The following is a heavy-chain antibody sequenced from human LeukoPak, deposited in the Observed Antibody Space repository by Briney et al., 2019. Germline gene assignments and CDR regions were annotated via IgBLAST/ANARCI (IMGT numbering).Heavy chain of an antibody. CDR1: GGTFISYA. V-gene: IGHV1-69*13. J-gene: IGHJ4*02. Sequence: SVKVSCKASGGTFISYAISWVRQAPGQGLEWMGGIIPIFGTANYAQKFQGRVTITADESTSTAYMELSSLRSEDTAVYYCARTGGSSGYSCDYWGQGTLVTVSS. CDR3: ARTGGSSGYSCDY. CDR2: IIPIFGTA. D-gene: IGHD3-22*01.